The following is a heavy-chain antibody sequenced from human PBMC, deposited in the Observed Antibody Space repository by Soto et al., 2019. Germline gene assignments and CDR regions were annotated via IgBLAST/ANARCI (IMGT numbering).Heavy chain of an antibody. CDR3: GSRLRNYFDY. Sequence: SETLSLTCTVSGGSINRDYWSWIRQSPGKGLEWIGYVFFSGSTNYNHSFKSRVTISVDTSKNQIYLRVTSVTAADTAVYYWGSRLRNYFDYWGQGTLVTVSS. V-gene: IGHV4-59*03. D-gene: IGHD5-12*01. CDR2: VFFSGST. J-gene: IGHJ4*02. CDR1: GGSINRDY.